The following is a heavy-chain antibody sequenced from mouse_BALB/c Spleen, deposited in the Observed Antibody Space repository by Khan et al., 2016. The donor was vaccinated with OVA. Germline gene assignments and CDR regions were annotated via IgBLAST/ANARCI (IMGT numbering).Heavy chain of an antibody. CDR3: ARVNYGSRDYFDY. CDR2: ILPGSGSR. D-gene: IGHD1-1*01. CDR1: GYTFSGYW. V-gene: IGHV1-9*01. Sequence: VQLVESGAELMKPGASVKISCKATGYTFSGYWLEWVKQRPGHGLEWIGEILPGSGSRNYTEKFKGKATFTADISSKTTYMQLSSLTSEDSAVYYCARVNYGSRDYFDYWGQGTTLTVSS. J-gene: IGHJ2*01.